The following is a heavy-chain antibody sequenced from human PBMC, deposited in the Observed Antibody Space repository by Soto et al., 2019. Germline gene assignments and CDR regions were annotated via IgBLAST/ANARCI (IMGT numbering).Heavy chain of an antibody. Sequence: SETLSLTCTVSGGSISSGGYYWSWIRQHPGKGLEWIGYIYYSGSTYYNPSLKSRVTISVDTSKNQFSLKLSSVTAAGTAVYYCARDEKYQLDTYYYGMDVWGQGTTVTVSS. CDR3: ARDEKYQLDTYYYGMDV. V-gene: IGHV4-31*03. CDR2: IYYSGST. D-gene: IGHD2-2*01. J-gene: IGHJ6*02. CDR1: GGSISSGGYY.